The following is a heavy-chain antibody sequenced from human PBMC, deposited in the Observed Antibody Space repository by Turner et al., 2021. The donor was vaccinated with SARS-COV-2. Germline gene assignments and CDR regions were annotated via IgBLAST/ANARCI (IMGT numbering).Heavy chain of an antibody. D-gene: IGHD5-12*01. V-gene: IGHV3-30-3*01. Sequence: QVLLVESGGGVVQPGRSLILSCAASGFTFSNYARHWVRQAPGKGLEWVAVISSVGNNQQYADTVKGRFTDSRDDSKNSLYLQINGLRAEDTGVYYCARDRTGGYLGYFDYWGQGTLVTVSS. J-gene: IGHJ4*02. CDR1: GFTFSNYA. CDR3: ARDRTGGYLGYFDY. CDR2: ISSVGNNQ.